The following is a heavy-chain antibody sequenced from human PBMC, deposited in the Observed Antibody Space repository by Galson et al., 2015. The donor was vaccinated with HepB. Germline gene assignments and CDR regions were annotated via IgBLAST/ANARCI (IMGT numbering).Heavy chain of an antibody. J-gene: IGHJ4*02. V-gene: IGHV3-30*04. D-gene: IGHD6-19*01. CDR2: ISYDGGNK. CDR3: ARAETEQWLLWGYFDN. CDR1: GFTFSHYA. Sequence: SLRLSCAASGFTFSHYAMHWVRQAPGKGLEWVAAISYDGGNKYYTDSVKGQFTISRDNSKNTVYLQMNNLRPEDTAVYFCARAETEQWLLWGYFDNWGQGTVVTVSS.